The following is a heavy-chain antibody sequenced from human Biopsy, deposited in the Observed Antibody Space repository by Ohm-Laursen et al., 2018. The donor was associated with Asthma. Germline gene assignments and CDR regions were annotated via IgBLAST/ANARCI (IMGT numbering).Heavy chain of an antibody. CDR2: ISKDASTQ. Sequence: SLRLSCSAFGFSFSNFAIHWVRQAPGKGLEWVGAISKDASTQDYADSVKGRFTMARDNSKNTLDLQMNSLREEDTAVYYRVRDGTDDAFDIWGQGTVVSVSS. CDR1: GFSFSNFA. J-gene: IGHJ3*02. V-gene: IGHV3-30*01. D-gene: IGHD1-1*01. CDR3: VRDGTDDAFDI.